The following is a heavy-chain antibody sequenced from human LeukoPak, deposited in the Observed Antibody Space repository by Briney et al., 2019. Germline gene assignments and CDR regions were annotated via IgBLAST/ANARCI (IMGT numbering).Heavy chain of an antibody. V-gene: IGHV4-59*01. CDR1: GGSISSYY. CDR3: ARDFRITGTTRHYYYYYMDV. CDR2: IYYSGST. Sequence: PSETLSLTCTVSGGSISSYYWSWIRQPPGKGLEWIGYIYYSGSTNYNPSLKSRVTISVDTSKNQFSLKLSSVTAADTAVYYCARDFRITGTTRHYYYYYMDVWGKGTTVTVSS. D-gene: IGHD1-7*01. J-gene: IGHJ6*03.